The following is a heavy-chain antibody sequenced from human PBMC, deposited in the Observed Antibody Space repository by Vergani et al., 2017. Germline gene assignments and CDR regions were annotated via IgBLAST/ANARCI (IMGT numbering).Heavy chain of an antibody. J-gene: IGHJ4*02. CDR3: AHRSVGSLFDY. CDR1: GFSLSTSGMC. Sequence: QVTLRESGPALVKPTQTLTLTCTFSGFSLSTSGMCVSWIRQPPGKALEWLARIDWDDDKYYSTSLKTRLTISKDTSKKQVVRTMTNIDPVDTATYYCAHRSVGSLFDYWGQGSLVTVSS. D-gene: IGHD2-15*01. CDR2: IDWDDDK. V-gene: IGHV2-70*15.